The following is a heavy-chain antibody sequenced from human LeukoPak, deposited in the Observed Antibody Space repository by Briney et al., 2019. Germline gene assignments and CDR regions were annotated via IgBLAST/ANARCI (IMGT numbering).Heavy chain of an antibody. Sequence: GGSLRLSCAASGFTFSSYGMHWVRQAPGKGLEWVAFIRYDGSNKYYADSVKGRFTISRDNSKNTLYLQMNILRAEDTAVYYCAKALTTVVTPFDYWGQGTLVTVSS. D-gene: IGHD4-23*01. CDR1: GFTFSSYG. CDR2: IRYDGSNK. V-gene: IGHV3-30*02. CDR3: AKALTTVVTPFDY. J-gene: IGHJ4*02.